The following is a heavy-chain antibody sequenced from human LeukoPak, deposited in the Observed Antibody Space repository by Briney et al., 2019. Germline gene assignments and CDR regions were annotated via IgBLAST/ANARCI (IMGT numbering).Heavy chain of an antibody. J-gene: IGHJ3*02. Sequence: ASVKVSCKVSGYTLTELSMHWVRQAPGQGLEWMGIINPSDGSTSYAQKFQGRVTMTRDTSTSTVYMELSSLRSEDTAVYYCARVRDGYNDAYDIWGQGTMITVPS. CDR1: GYTLTELS. V-gene: IGHV1-46*01. D-gene: IGHD5-24*01. CDR2: INPSDGST. CDR3: ARVRDGYNDAYDI.